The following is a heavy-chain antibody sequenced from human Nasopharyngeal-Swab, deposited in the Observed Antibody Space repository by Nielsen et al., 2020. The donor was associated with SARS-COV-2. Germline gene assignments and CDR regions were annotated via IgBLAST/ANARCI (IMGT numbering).Heavy chain of an antibody. CDR2: IYYSGST. D-gene: IGHD2/OR15-2a*01. V-gene: IGHV4-39*01. J-gene: IGHJ6*02. CDR1: GGSISSSSYY. CDR3: VRLYDSTDYYYGMDV. Sequence: SETLSLTCTVSGGSISSSSYYWGWIRQPPGKRLEWIGSIYYSGSTYYNPSLKSRVTISVDTSKNQFSLKLSSVTAADTAVYYCVRLYDSTDYYYGMDVWGQGTTVTVSS.